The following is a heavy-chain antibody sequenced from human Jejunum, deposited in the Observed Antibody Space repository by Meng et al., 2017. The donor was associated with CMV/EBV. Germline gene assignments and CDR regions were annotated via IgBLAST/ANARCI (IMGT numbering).Heavy chain of an antibody. D-gene: IGHD6-13*01. CDR1: TSYY. J-gene: IGHJ3*02. CDR3: ARGACPSSSCNEFGSSVFDI. V-gene: IGHV4-39*07. CDR2: IFYGGSS. Sequence: TSYYWGWIRQPPGKGLEWIGIIFYGGSSCYNTSLKSRLSMSIDPSQSQFSLSLRSMTAADTAVYYCARGACPSSSCNEFGSSVFDIWGPGTMVTVSS.